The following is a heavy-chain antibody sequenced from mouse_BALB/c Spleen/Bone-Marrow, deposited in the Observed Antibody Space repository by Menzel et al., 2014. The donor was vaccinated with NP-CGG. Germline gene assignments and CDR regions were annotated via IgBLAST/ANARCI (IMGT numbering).Heavy chain of an antibody. CDR3: AREAWGGMDL. Sequence: EESGGRLVSPGTPLTLTCTISGFSLSSDAMNWVRLAPGKGLEWIGIIYAGNSDTWYASWAKGRFTISKTSTAVDLKITSPTTEDTATYFCAREAWGGMDLWGPGTLVTVAS. J-gene: IGHJ1*01. CDR1: GFSLSSDA. CDR2: IYAGNSDT. V-gene: IGHV5-9-1*01. D-gene: IGHD4-1*01.